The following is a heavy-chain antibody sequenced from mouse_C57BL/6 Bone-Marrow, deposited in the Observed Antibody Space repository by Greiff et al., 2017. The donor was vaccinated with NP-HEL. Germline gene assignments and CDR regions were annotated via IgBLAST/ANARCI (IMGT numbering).Heavy chain of an antibody. CDR2: ISNGGGST. CDR1: GFTFSDYY. V-gene: IGHV5-12*01. CDR3: ARQRNYYDYDEGYFDV. Sequence: EVHLVESGGGLVQPGGSLKLSCAASGFTFSDYYMYWVRQTPEKRLEWVAYISNGGGSTYYLDTVKGRLTISRDNAKNALYLQMNRLKAEDRAMYYGARQRNYYDYDEGYFDVWGTGTTVTVSS. D-gene: IGHD2-4*01. J-gene: IGHJ1*03.